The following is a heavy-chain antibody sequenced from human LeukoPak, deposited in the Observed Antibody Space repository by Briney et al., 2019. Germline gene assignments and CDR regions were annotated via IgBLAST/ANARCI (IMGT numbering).Heavy chain of an antibody. J-gene: IGHJ4*02. CDR2: TSWDGGRA. CDR3: VKDKFGGSGSYYFDH. D-gene: IGHD3-10*01. CDR1: GFTFGDYA. V-gene: IGHV3-43D*03. Sequence: PGGSLRLSCAVSGFTFGDYAMHWVRQPPGKGLEWVSLTSWDGGRASYADSVKGRFAISRDNSKNSLYLQMNSLRPEDTALYYCVKDKFGGSGSYYFDHWGQGTLVTVSS.